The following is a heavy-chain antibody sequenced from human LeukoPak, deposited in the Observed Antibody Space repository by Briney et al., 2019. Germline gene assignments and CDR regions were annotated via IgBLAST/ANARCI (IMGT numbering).Heavy chain of an antibody. D-gene: IGHD3-22*01. J-gene: IGHJ4*02. V-gene: IGHV3-48*02. Sequence: PGGSLRLSCAASGFTFSSYNMNWVRQAPGKGLEWVSYISSSSSTIYYADSVKGRFTISRDNDKNSLFLQMNSLRDEDTAVYYCAILPRDYYDSSGYWADYWGQGTLVTVSS. CDR3: AILPRDYYDSSGYWADY. CDR1: GFTFSSYN. CDR2: ISSSSSTI.